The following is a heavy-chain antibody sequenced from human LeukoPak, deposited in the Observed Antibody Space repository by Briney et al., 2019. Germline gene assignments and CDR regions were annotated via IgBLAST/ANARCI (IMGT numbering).Heavy chain of an antibody. D-gene: IGHD1-26*01. CDR3: AARINHGGSYQDAFDI. CDR2: IVVGSGNT. J-gene: IGHJ3*02. CDR1: GFTFTSSA. Sequence: ASVKVSCKASGFTFTSSAMQWVRQARGQRLEWIGWIVVGSGNTNYAQKFQERVTITRDMSTSTAYMELSSLRSEDTAVYYCAARINHGGSYQDAFDIWGQGTMVTVSS. V-gene: IGHV1-58*02.